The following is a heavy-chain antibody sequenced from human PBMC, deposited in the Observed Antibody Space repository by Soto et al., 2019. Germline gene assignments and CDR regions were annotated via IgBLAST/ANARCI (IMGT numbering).Heavy chain of an antibody. CDR2: IYWDDDK. Sequence: TCTISGFSLSTNGVGVGWIRQPPGKALEWLALIYWDDDKRYSPSLKSRLTITKDTSKDQVVLTMTNMDPVDTATYYCVHRRKGDSISSFDCWGQGTLVTV. CDR1: GFSLSTNGVG. V-gene: IGHV2-5*02. J-gene: IGHJ4*02. CDR3: VHRRKGDSISSFDC. D-gene: IGHD6-13*01.